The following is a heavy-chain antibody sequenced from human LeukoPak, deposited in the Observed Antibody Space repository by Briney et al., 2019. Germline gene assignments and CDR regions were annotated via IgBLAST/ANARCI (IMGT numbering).Heavy chain of an antibody. CDR2: SYTSGST. CDR1: GGSISSYY. Sequence: PSETLSLTCTVSGGSISSYYWSWIRQPPGKGLEWIGYSYTSGSTNYNPSLKNRVTISVNTSKNQFSLKLSSVTAADTAVYYCARHELDYYDSSGYSAFDIWGQGTMVTVSS. D-gene: IGHD3-22*01. V-gene: IGHV4-4*09. J-gene: IGHJ3*02. CDR3: ARHELDYYDSSGYSAFDI.